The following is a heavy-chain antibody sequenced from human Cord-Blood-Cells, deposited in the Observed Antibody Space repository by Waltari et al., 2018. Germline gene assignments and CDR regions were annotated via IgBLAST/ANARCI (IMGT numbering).Heavy chain of an antibody. D-gene: IGHD6-19*01. Sequence: QLQLVQSGAEVKKLGSPVKVSCKAAGVTFSSYAISWVRQAPGQGLEWMGGIIPIFGTANYAQKFQGRVTITADESTSTAYMELSSLRSEDTAVYYCARAYSSGWYIDYWGQGTLVTVSS. CDR1: GVTFSSYA. CDR2: IIPIFGTA. CDR3: ARAYSSGWYIDY. V-gene: IGHV1-69*01. J-gene: IGHJ4*02.